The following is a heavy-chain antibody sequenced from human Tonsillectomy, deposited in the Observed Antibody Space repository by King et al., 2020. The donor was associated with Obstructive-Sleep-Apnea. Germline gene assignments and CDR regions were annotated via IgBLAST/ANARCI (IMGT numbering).Heavy chain of an antibody. J-gene: IGHJ4*02. CDR2: ISGSGGST. D-gene: IGHD6-13*01. Sequence: VQLLESGGGLVQPGGSLRLSCAASGFTFSSYAMSWVSQAPGKGLDWVSAISGSGGSTDYADSVKGRFTIARDNSKNTLYLQMNSLRAEDTAVYYCAKTSAYSSSWYDYYFDYWGQGTLVTVSS. CDR3: AKTSAYSSSWYDYYFDY. V-gene: IGHV3-23*01. CDR1: GFTFSSYA.